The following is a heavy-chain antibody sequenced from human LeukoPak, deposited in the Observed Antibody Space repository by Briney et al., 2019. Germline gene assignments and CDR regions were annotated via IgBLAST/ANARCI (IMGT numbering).Heavy chain of an antibody. Sequence: GASVKVSCKASGYTFTSYAMHWVRQAPGQRLEWMGWINAGNGNTKYSQKFQGRVTMTADTSTSTAYMELRSLRSDDTAVYYCARGRITIIDWYFDLWGRGTLVTVSS. CDR1: GYTFTSYA. V-gene: IGHV1-3*01. CDR2: INAGNGNT. D-gene: IGHD3-22*01. CDR3: ARGRITIIDWYFDL. J-gene: IGHJ2*01.